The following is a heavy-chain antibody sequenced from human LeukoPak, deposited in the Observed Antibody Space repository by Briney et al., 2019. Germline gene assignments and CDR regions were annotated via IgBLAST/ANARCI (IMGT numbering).Heavy chain of an antibody. CDR3: AREVGSSGSRGHYDYGMNV. CDR2: FDPEDGET. V-gene: IGHV1-24*01. J-gene: IGHJ6*02. CDR1: GYTLTELS. D-gene: IGHD3-22*01. Sequence: ASVKVSCKVSGYTLTELSMHWVRQAPGKGLEWMGGFDPEDGETIYAQKFQGRVTMTEDTSTDTAYMELSSLRSEDTAVYYCAREVGSSGSRGHYDYGMNVWGQGTTVTVSS.